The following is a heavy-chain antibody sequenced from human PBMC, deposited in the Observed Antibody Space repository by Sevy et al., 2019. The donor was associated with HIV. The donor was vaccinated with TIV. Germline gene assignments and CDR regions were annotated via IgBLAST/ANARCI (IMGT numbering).Heavy chain of an antibody. D-gene: IGHD6-13*01. Sequence: GRSLRLSCAASGFTFSSYSMNWVRQAPGKGLEWVSSISSSSSYIYYADSVKGRFTISRDNAKNSLYLQMNSLRAEDTAVYYCARDVTTSSSWGPYYYYYGMDVWGQGTTVTVSS. V-gene: IGHV3-21*01. CDR3: ARDVTTSSSWGPYYYYYGMDV. J-gene: IGHJ6*02. CDR1: GFTFSSYS. CDR2: ISSSSSYI.